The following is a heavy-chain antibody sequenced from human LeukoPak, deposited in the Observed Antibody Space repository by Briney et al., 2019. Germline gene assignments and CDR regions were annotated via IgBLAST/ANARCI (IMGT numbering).Heavy chain of an antibody. J-gene: IGHJ5*02. V-gene: IGHV3-72*01. Sequence: GGSLRLSCGRSGFSFRENYMNWVRQAPGKGLEWVARIKNKGSSFATEYAASVRGRFTISRDDSKDSLYLQMNSLKADDTAIYYCTREFYFKFDIWGQGTLVTVSS. CDR2: IKNKGSSFAT. CDR3: TREFYFKFDI. CDR1: GFSFRENY. D-gene: IGHD2/OR15-2a*01.